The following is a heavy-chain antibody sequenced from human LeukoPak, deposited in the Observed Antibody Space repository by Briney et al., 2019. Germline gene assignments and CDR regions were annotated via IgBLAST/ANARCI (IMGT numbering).Heavy chain of an antibody. J-gene: IGHJ4*02. CDR2: IYSGGST. Sequence: AGGSLRLSCAASGFTVSSNYMSWVRQAPGKGLEWVSVIYSGGSTYYADSVKGRFTISRDNSKNTLSLQMNSLRAEDTAVYYCAKDLAAEGTGSFDCWGQGTLVTVSS. CDR3: AKDLAAEGTGSFDC. D-gene: IGHD6-13*01. CDR1: GFTVSSNY. V-gene: IGHV3-53*01.